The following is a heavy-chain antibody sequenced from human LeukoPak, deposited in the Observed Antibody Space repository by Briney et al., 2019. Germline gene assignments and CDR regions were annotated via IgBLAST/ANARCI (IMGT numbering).Heavy chain of an antibody. V-gene: IGHV3-30-3*02. D-gene: IGHD3-10*01. CDR1: GFTFSSYA. CDR3: AKLGYYYGSGSYSGVGY. CDR2: LPYDGSNK. J-gene: IGHJ4*02. Sequence: PGGSLRPSCAASGFTFSSYAMHGVRQAPGKGLEWVAVLPYDGSNKYYADSVKGRFTISRDNSKNTLYLQMNSLRAEDTAVYYCAKLGYYYGSGSYSGVGYWGQGTLVTVSS.